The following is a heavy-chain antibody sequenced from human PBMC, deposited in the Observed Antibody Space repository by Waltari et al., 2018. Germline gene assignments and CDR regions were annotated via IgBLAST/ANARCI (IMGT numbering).Heavy chain of an antibody. CDR1: GYTFTGYY. CDR2: INPNSGDT. CDR3: ARASIAAADPYYYYYMDV. J-gene: IGHJ6*03. V-gene: IGHV1-2*02. D-gene: IGHD6-13*01. Sequence: QVQLVQSGAEVKKPGASVKVSCKTSGYTFTGYYMHWVRQAPGQGLEWMGWINPNSGDTNYAQKFQGRVTMTRDTSISTAYMDLSRLRSDDTAVYYCARASIAAADPYYYYYMDVWGKGTTVTISS.